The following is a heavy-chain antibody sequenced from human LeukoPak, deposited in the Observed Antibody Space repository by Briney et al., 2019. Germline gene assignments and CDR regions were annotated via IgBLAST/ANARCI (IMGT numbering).Heavy chain of an antibody. V-gene: IGHV3-66*02. CDR2: IYSGGST. CDR1: GFTVSSNY. CDR3: ARRGYSGYDYFDY. Sequence: GGSLRLSCAASGFTVSSNYMSWVRQAPGKGLEWVSAIYSGGSTYYADSVKGRFTISRDNSKNTLYLQMNSLRAEDTAVYYCARRGYSGYDYFDYWGQGTLVTVSS. D-gene: IGHD5-12*01. J-gene: IGHJ4*02.